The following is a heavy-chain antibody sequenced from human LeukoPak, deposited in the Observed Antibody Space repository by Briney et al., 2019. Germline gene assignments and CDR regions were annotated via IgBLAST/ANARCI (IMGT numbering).Heavy chain of an antibody. CDR2: IKQDGSEK. Sequence: GGSLRLSCAASGFTFSSYWMSWVRQAPGKGLEWVANIKQDGSEKYYVDSVKGRFTISRENAKNSLYLQMNSLRAEDTAVYYCARCRPNYYYYYYMDVWGKGTTVTVSS. CDR3: ARCRPNYYYYYYMDV. CDR1: GFTFSSYW. V-gene: IGHV3-7*01. J-gene: IGHJ6*03.